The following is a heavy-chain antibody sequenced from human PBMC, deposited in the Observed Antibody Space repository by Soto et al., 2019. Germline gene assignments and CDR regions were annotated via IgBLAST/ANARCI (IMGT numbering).Heavy chain of an antibody. CDR2: IIPIFGTA. V-gene: IGHV1-69*13. CDR3: ATYDYGDGTNWFDP. CDR1: GGTFSSYA. D-gene: IGHD4-17*01. Sequence: SVKVSCKASGGTFSSYAISWVRQAPGQGLEWMGGIIPIFGTANYAQKFQGRVTITADESTSTAYMELSSLRSEDTAVYYCATYDYGDGTNWFDPWGQGTLVTVSS. J-gene: IGHJ5*02.